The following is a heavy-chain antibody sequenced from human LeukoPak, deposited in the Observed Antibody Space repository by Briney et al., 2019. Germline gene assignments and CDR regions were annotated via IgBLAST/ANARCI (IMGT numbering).Heavy chain of an antibody. Sequence: ASVKVSCKASGYTFTSYYMHWVRQAPGQGLEWMGIINPSGGSTSYAQKFQGRVTMTRDTSTSTVYMELSSLRSEDTAVYYCARGAPSSGGIAARGAFDIWGQGTMVTVSS. V-gene: IGHV1-46*01. CDR2: INPSGGST. CDR1: GYTFTSYY. D-gene: IGHD6-13*01. CDR3: ARGAPSSGGIAARGAFDI. J-gene: IGHJ3*02.